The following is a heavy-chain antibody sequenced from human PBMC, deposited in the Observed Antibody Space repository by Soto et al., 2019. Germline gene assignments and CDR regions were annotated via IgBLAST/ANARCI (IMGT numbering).Heavy chain of an antibody. J-gene: IGHJ4*02. CDR2: IYYSGST. CDR3: ARGSVVAATLFVY. D-gene: IGHD2-15*01. V-gene: IGHV4-31*03. Sequence: QVQLQESGPGLVKPSQTLSLTCTVSGGSISSGGYYWSWIRQHPGKGLEWIGYIYYSGSTYYNPSLKGRVNISVDTSNNQFSLKLSSVTAADTAVYYCARGSVVAATLFVYWGQGTLVTVSS. CDR1: GGSISSGGYY.